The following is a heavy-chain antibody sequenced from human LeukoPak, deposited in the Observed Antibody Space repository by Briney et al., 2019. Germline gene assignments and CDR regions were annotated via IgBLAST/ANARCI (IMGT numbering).Heavy chain of an antibody. CDR2: IYYSGST. CDR1: GGSISSSSYY. CDR3: AREAYCGGDCYSSSPWFDY. V-gene: IGHV4-39*01. Sequence: SETLSLTCTVSGGSISSSSYYWGWIRQPPGKGLEWIGSIYYSGSTYYNPSLKSRVTISVDTSKNQFSLKLSSVTAADTAVYYRAREAYCGGDCYSSSPWFDYWGQGTLVTVSS. J-gene: IGHJ4*02. D-gene: IGHD2-21*01.